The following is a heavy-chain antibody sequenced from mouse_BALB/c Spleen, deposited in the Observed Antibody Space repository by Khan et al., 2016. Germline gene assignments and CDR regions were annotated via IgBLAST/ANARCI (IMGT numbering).Heavy chain of an antibody. Sequence: EVKLLESGPSLVKPSQTLSLTCSVTGDSITSGYWNWIRKFPGNKLEYMGYISYSGSTYYNPSLKSRISITRETSKSQYYLQLNSVTTEDTAPYYCAGYYGHFFDYWGQGTTLTVSS. CDR1: GDSITSGY. V-gene: IGHV3-8*02. J-gene: IGHJ2*01. D-gene: IGHD1-1*02. CDR2: ISYSGST. CDR3: AGYYGHFFDY.